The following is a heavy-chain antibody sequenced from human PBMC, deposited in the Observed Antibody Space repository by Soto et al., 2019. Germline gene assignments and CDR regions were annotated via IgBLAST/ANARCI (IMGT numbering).Heavy chain of an antibody. Sequence: PSETLSLTCTVSGGSISSGDYYWSWIRQPPGKGLEWVGYIYYSGSTYYNPSLKSRVTISVDTSKNQFSLKLSSVTAADTAVYYCARDRVDYDILTGYINWFDPWGQGTLVTVSS. CDR2: IYYSGST. J-gene: IGHJ5*02. CDR1: GGSISSGDYY. V-gene: IGHV4-30-4*01. CDR3: ARDRVDYDILTGYINWFDP. D-gene: IGHD3-9*01.